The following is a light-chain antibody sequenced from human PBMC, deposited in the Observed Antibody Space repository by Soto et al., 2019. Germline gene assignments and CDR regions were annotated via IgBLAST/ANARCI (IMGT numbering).Light chain of an antibody. V-gene: IGKV3-20*01. Sequence: IVLTQSPGTLSLSPGEGASVSCRASQSLNSGYLAWYQQKPGQAPRLLIYGASSRATGIPDRFSGSRSGTNFTLTISSLQSEDFAVYYCQQYNSWFTFGPGTKVDIK. CDR3: QQYNSWFT. CDR1: QSLNSGY. CDR2: GAS. J-gene: IGKJ3*01.